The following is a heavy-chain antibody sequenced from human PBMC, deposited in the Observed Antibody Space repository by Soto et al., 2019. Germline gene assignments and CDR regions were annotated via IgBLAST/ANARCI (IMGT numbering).Heavy chain of an antibody. CDR1: GYAFSSYW. J-gene: IGHJ5*02. CDR2: TYPGDSDT. Sequence: LGESLKISCQGSGYAFSSYWIAWVRQMPGKGLEWMGITYPGDSDTRYSPSFQGQVTISVDKSITTAYLQWSSLKASDTAMYYCARGYCTATICDPWFDPWGQGTLVTVSS. V-gene: IGHV5-51*01. CDR3: ARGYCTATICDPWFDP. D-gene: IGHD2-8*02.